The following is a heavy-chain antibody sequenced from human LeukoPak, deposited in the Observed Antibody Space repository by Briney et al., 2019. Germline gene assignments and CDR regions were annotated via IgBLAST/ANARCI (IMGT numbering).Heavy chain of an antibody. CDR3: AKGPYCSGGSCDPYNWFDP. CDR2: ISGSGGST. J-gene: IGHJ5*02. CDR1: GFTFSSYA. V-gene: IGHV3-23*01. D-gene: IGHD2-15*01. Sequence: GGSLRLSCAASGFTFSSYAMSWVRQAPGKGVEWVSAISGSGGSTYYADSVKGRFTISSDNYKNTLYLQMNSLRAEDTAVYYCAKGPYCSGGSCDPYNWFDPWGQGTLVTVSS.